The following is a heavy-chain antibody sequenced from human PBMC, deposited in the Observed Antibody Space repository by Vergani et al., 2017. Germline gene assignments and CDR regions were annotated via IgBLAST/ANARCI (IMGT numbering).Heavy chain of an antibody. V-gene: IGHV4-34*01. CDR2: INHSGST. CDR3: ARGRWARVNYGSGRDPPQYFQH. J-gene: IGHJ1*01. CDR1: GGSFSGYY. D-gene: IGHD3-10*01. Sequence: QVQLKQWGAGLLKPSETLSLTCAVYGGSFSGYYWSWIRQPPGKGLEWIGEINHSGSTNYNPSLKSRVTISVDTSKNQFALKLSSVTAADTAVYYCARGRWARVNYGSGRDPPQYFQHWGQGTLVTVSS.